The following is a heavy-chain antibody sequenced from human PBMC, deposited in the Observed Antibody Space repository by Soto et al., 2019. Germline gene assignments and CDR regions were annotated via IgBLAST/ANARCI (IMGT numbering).Heavy chain of an antibody. Sequence: SETLSLTCTVSGGSISSGDYYWSWIRQPPGKGLEWIGYIYYSGSTYYNPSLKSRVTISVDTSKNQFSLKLSSVTAADTAVYYCAREIADTAMVPDYWGQGTLVTVSS. CDR1: GGSISSGDYY. CDR2: IYYSGST. J-gene: IGHJ4*02. CDR3: AREIADTAMVPDY. V-gene: IGHV4-30-4*01. D-gene: IGHD5-18*01.